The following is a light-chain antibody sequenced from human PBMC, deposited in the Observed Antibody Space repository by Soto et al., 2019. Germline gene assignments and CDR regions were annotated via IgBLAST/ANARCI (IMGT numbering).Light chain of an antibody. CDR2: DVS. Sequence: QSALTQPASVSGSPGQSIAISCTGTSGDVGSYNYVSWYQQHPGKAPKLMIFDVSHRPSGVSNRFSGSKSGNTASLTISGLQAEDEADYYCTSYTTTSILAVFGGGTKVTVL. CDR1: SGDVGSYNY. V-gene: IGLV2-14*03. CDR3: TSYTTTSILAV. J-gene: IGLJ2*01.